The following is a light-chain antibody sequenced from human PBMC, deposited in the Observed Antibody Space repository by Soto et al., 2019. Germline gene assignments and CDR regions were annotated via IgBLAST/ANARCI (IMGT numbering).Light chain of an antibody. CDR1: NSDVGHYNY. V-gene: IGLV2-11*01. CDR3: CSYAGSSWI. Sequence: QSALTQPRSVSGSPGQSVTISCTGTNSDVGHYNYVSWYQQHPGKAPKLIIFDVAKRPSGVPDRFSGSKSGNTAALTISGLQAEDEADYYCCSYAGSSWIFGAGTKLTVL. J-gene: IGLJ2*01. CDR2: DVA.